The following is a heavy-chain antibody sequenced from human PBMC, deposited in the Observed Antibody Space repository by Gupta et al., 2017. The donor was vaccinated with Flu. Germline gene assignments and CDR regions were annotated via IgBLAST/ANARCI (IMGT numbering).Heavy chain of an antibody. CDR2: IYWNDDK. CDR3: SNRLLTGDAFHM. Sequence: QITLKESGPTLVKPTQTLTLTCTFSGFSLSTLGMGVGWIRQPPGKAPEWLALIYWNDDKRYSPSLRSRLTITRDTSKNQVVLKMTNMDPLDSATYYCSNRLLTGDAFHMWGQGTTVTVSS. V-gene: IGHV2-5*01. J-gene: IGHJ3*02. D-gene: IGHD7-27*01. CDR1: GFSLSTLGMG.